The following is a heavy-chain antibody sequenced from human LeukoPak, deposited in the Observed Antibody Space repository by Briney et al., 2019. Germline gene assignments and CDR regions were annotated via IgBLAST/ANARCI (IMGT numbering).Heavy chain of an antibody. D-gene: IGHD3-10*01. V-gene: IGHV3-15*01. CDR2: IKSKTDGETT. J-gene: IGHJ4*02. Sequence: PGGSLRLSCVDSGFTFTNAWMSWVRQAPGKGLEWIGRIKSKTDGETTNYAEPVRGRFTMSRDDSKSAVYLQMNSLKIEDTAVYYCTTDLGTYYHGSQRLIPIDYWGQGTLVTVSP. CDR3: TTDLGTYYHGSQRLIPIDY. CDR1: GFTFTNAW.